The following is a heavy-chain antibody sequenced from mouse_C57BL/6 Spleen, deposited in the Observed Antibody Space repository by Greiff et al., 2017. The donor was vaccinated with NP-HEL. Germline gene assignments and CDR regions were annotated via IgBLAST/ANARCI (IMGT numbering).Heavy chain of an antibody. CDR3: ARGASFDV. V-gene: IGHV3-6*01. Sequence: EVKLQESGPGLVKPSQSLSLTCSVTGYSITSGYYWNWIRQFPGNKLEWMGYISYDGSNNYNPSLKNRISLTRDTSKNQFFLKLNSVTTEDTATYYCARGASFDVWGTGTTVTVSS. J-gene: IGHJ1*03. D-gene: IGHD6-1*01. CDR2: ISYDGSN. CDR1: GYSITSGYY.